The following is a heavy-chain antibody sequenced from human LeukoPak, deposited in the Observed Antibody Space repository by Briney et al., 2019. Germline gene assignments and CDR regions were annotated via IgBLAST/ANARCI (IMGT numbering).Heavy chain of an antibody. CDR2: INWNGGSR. V-gene: IGHV3-20*04. J-gene: IGHJ4*02. CDR3: ERNSNYQSKGYFDY. D-gene: IGHD4-11*01. CDR1: GFTFDDYG. Sequence: GGSLRLSCAASGFTFDDYGMSWVRQAPGKGLEWVSGINWNGGSRGYADSVKGRFTISRDDAKNSLYLQMNSLRAEDTALYYCERNSNYQSKGYFDYWGQGTLVTVSS.